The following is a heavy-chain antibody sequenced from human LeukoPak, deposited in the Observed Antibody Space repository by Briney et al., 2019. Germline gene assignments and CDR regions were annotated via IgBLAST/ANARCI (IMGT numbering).Heavy chain of an antibody. CDR1: GFTFSSYG. CDR3: AKPTSGYSSSWNAFDI. V-gene: IGHV3-30*02. J-gene: IGHJ3*02. D-gene: IGHD6-13*01. Sequence: GGSLRLSCAASGFTFSSYGMLWVRQAPGKGLEWVAFIRYDGSNKYYADSVKGRFTISRDNSKNTLYLQMNSLRAEDTAVYYCAKPTSGYSSSWNAFDIWGQGTMVTVSS. CDR2: IRYDGSNK.